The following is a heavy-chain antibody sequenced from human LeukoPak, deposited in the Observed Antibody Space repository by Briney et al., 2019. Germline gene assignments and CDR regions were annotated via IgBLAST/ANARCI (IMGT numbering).Heavy chain of an antibody. D-gene: IGHD1-26*01. Sequence: GGSLRLSCAASGFTFSSYAMSWVRQAPGKGLEWVSAISGSGGSTYYADSVKGRFTISRDTSKNTLYLQMNSLRAEDTAVYYCAKDRYSGSYLEYFDYWGQGTLVTVSS. CDR2: ISGSGGST. CDR1: GFTFSSYA. J-gene: IGHJ4*02. V-gene: IGHV3-23*01. CDR3: AKDRYSGSYLEYFDY.